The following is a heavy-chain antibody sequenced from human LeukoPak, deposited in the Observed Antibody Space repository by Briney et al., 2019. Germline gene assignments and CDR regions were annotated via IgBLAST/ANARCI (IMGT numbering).Heavy chain of an antibody. D-gene: IGHD2-2*01. CDR2: IRGSRGST. J-gene: IGHJ4*02. CDR3: AKSLNIVVVPAAFPFDY. CDR1: GFTFASYG. Sequence: PGRCLRLSCAAAGFTFASYGMGWVRHPPGRWLEWVSSIRGSRGSTNYADSVKGRFTISRDNSKNTLYLQMNSLRAEDTAVYYCAKSLNIVVVPAAFPFDYWGQGTLVTVSS. V-gene: IGHV3-23*01.